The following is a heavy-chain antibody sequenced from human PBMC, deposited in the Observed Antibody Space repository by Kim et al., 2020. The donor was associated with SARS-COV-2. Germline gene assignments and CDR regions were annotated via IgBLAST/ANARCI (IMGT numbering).Heavy chain of an antibody. V-gene: IGHV3-23*01. CDR3: AKDTHYDSSGYVSAFDI. Sequence: GGSLRLSCAASGFTFSSYAMSWVRQAPGKGLEWVSAISGSGGSTYYADSVKGRFTISRDNSKNTLYLQMNSLRAEDTAVYYCAKDTHYDSSGYVSAFDIWGQGTMVTVSS. J-gene: IGHJ3*02. CDR2: ISGSGGST. D-gene: IGHD3-22*01. CDR1: GFTFSSYA.